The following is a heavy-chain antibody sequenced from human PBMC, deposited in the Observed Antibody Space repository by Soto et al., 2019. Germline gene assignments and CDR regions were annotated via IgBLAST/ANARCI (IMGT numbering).Heavy chain of an antibody. V-gene: IGHV5-10-1*01. CDR3: ARRQIAVAGTGAFDY. J-gene: IGHJ4*02. CDR1: GYSVTSYG. Sequence: PGESLKISCKGSGYSVTSYGISWVRQMPGKGLEWMGRIDPSDSYTNYSPSFQGHVTISADKSISTAYLQWSSLKASDTAMYYCARRQIAVAGTGAFDYWGQGTLVTVSS. CDR2: IDPSDSYT. D-gene: IGHD6-19*01.